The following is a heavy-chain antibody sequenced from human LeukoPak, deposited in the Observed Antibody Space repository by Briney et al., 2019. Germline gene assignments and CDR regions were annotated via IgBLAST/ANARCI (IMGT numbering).Heavy chain of an antibody. D-gene: IGHD2-21*02. Sequence: SETLSLTCTVSGGSISTYYWNWIRQPPGKGLEWIGEINHSGSTNYSPSLRSRVTISVDTSKNQFSLKVTSVTAADTAVYYCARRYCGGDCYTNWFDPWGQGTLVTVSS. V-gene: IGHV4-34*01. J-gene: IGHJ5*02. CDR1: GGSISTYY. CDR2: INHSGST. CDR3: ARRYCGGDCYTNWFDP.